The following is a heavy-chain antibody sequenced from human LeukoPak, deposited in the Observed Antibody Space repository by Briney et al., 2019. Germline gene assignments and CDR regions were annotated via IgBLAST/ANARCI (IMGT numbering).Heavy chain of an antibody. V-gene: IGHV3-21*01. CDR2: ISISSRYI. CDR1: GFTFSSYS. Sequence: PGGSLRLSCAASGFTFSSYSMNWVRQAPGKGLQWVSSISISSRYINYADSVKGRFTISRDNAKNSLYLQMNRLGAEDTAVYYCARDPHYYDSSDTYYYYYMDVWCKGTTVTVSS. J-gene: IGHJ6*03. D-gene: IGHD3-22*01. CDR3: ARDPHYYDSSDTYYYYYMDV.